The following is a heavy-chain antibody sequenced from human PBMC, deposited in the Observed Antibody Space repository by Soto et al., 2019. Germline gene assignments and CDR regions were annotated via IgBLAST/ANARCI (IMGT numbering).Heavy chain of an antibody. CDR1: GGSFSCYY. CDR3: ARVRGWRAAAANWFDP. J-gene: IGHJ5*02. CDR2: INHSGST. Sequence: SETLSLTCAVYGGSFSCYYWSWIRQPPGKGLEWIGEINHSGSTNYNPSLKSRVTISVDTSKNQFSLKLSSVTAADTAVYYCARVRGWRAAAANWFDPWGQGTLVTVSS. D-gene: IGHD6-13*01. V-gene: IGHV4-34*01.